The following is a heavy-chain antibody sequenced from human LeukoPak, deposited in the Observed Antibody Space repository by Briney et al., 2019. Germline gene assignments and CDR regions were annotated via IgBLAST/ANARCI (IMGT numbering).Heavy chain of an antibody. Sequence: PSQTLSLTCAVSGGSISSGGYSWSWIRQPPGKGLEWIGYIYHSGSTYYNPSPKSRVTISVDRSKNQFSLKLSSVTAADTAVYYCARAFTTMNWFDPWGQGTLVTVSS. CDR2: IYHSGST. J-gene: IGHJ5*02. CDR3: ARAFTTMNWFDP. CDR1: GGSISSGGYS. D-gene: IGHD3-10*01. V-gene: IGHV4-30-2*01.